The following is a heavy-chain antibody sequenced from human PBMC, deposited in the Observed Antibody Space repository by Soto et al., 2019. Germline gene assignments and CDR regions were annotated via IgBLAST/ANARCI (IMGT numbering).Heavy chain of an antibody. CDR2: IKNDGSGT. J-gene: IGHJ4*02. Sequence: EVQLVESGRGLVQPGGSLRLSCAASGFTFSTYWMHWVRQAPGKGLVWVSRIKNDGSGTYYVDSVEGRFTISRDNAKNTLYLKRNSLRAEDTAVYYCVRGDGDYYDGNGYLGRHWGQGTLVTVSS. CDR3: VRGDGDYYDGNGYLGRH. CDR1: GFTFSTYW. V-gene: IGHV3-74*01. D-gene: IGHD3-22*01.